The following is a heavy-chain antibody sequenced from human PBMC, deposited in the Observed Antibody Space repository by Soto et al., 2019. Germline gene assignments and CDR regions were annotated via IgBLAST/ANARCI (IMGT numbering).Heavy chain of an antibody. V-gene: IGHV4-31*03. CDR2: IYYSGST. CDR3: ARDLRYCSGGSCKGVWFDP. CDR1: GGSISSGGYY. D-gene: IGHD2-15*01. Sequence: PSGTLAVTCTVSGGSISSGGYYWSWIRQHPGKGLEWIGYIYYSGSTYYNPSLKSRVTISVDTSKNQFSLKLSSVTAADTAVYYCARDLRYCSGGSCKGVWFDPWGQGTLVPVSS. J-gene: IGHJ5*02.